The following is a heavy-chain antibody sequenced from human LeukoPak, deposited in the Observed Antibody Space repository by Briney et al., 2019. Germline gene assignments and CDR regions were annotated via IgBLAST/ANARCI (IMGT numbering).Heavy chain of an antibody. CDR2: IHYTGTT. D-gene: IGHD3-10*01. J-gene: IGHJ4*02. V-gene: IGHV4-59*01. CDR1: GGSISSYY. Sequence: SETLSLTCTVSGGSISSYYWSLIRQPPGKGLEWIGFIHYTGTTNYNPSLKSRVSISVDTSKNQFSLKLSSVTAADSAVYYCARGGASSRPFHYWGQGTLVTVSS. CDR3: ARGGASSRPFHY.